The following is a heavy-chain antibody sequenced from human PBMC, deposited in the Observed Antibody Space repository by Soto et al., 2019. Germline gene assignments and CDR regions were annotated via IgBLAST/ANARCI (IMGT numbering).Heavy chain of an antibody. J-gene: IGHJ6*02. D-gene: IGHD3-9*01. V-gene: IGHV6-1*01. CDR3: ARDLGILTGYSLYDSYATHV. Sequence: PSQTLSLTCAISGDSVSSNSAAWNWIRQSPSRGLEWLGRTYYRSKWYNDYAVSVKSRITINPDTSKNQFSLQLNSVTPEDTAVYYCARDLGILTGYSLYDSYATHVWGPGTTVTVSS. CDR1: GDSVSSNSAA. CDR2: TYYRSKWYN.